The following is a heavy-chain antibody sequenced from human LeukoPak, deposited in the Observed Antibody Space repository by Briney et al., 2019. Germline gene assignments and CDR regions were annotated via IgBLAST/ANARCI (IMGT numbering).Heavy chain of an antibody. CDR2: IIPIFGTA. CDR1: GGTFSSYA. D-gene: IGHD3-16*01. Sequence: SVKVSCKASGGTFSSYAISWVRQAPGQGLEWMGGIIPIFGTANYAQKFQGRVTITADESTSTAYMELRSLRSDDTAVYYCARVSGGYLHYFDYWGQGTLVTVSS. V-gene: IGHV1-69*01. J-gene: IGHJ4*02. CDR3: ARVSGGYLHYFDY.